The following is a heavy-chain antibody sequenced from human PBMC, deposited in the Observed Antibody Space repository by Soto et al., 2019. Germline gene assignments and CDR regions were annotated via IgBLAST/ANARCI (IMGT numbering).Heavy chain of an antibody. CDR2: ISYDGSNK. V-gene: IGHV3-30-3*01. J-gene: IGHJ4*02. CDR1: GFTFSSYA. Sequence: QVQLVESGGGVVQPGRSLRLSCAASGFTFSSYAMHWVRQAPGKGLEWVAVISYDGSNKYYADSVTGRFTISRDNSKNTLYLQMNSLRAEDTAVYYCARDSLSGSYYLDYWGQGTLVTVSS. D-gene: IGHD1-26*01. CDR3: ARDSLSGSYYLDY.